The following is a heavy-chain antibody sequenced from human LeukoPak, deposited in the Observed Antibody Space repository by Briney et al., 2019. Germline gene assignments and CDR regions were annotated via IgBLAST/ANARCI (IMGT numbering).Heavy chain of an antibody. CDR1: GVSISSYY. CDR3: ARGSYSVDY. J-gene: IGHJ4*02. D-gene: IGHD1-26*01. CDR2: IYYSGST. V-gene: IGHV4-59*01. Sequence: SETLSLTCTVSGVSISSYYWSWIRQPPGKGLGWIGYIYYSGSTNNNPSLKSRVTISVDRSKNQFSPKLSSVTAADTAVYYCARGSYSVDYWGQGTLVTVSS.